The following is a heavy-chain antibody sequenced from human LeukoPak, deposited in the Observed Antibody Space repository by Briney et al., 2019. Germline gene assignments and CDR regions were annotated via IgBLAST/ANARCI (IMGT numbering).Heavy chain of an antibody. CDR2: IYDSGST. J-gene: IGHJ4*02. D-gene: IGHD2-2*01. V-gene: IGHV4-59*08. CDR1: GGSISSYY. CDR3: ARHVGVVVPAAMPLLDY. Sequence: SETLSLTCTVSGGSISSYYWSWIRQPPGKGLEWIGYIYDSGSTDYNPSLKSRVTISADTSKNHFSLKLSSVTAADTAVYYCARHVGVVVPAAMPLLDYWGQGTLVTVSS.